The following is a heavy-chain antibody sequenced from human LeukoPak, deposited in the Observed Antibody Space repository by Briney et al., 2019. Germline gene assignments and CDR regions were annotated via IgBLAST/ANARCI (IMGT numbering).Heavy chain of an antibody. CDR2: ISASGNT. Sequence: SDTLSLTCTVSGGSIRNYYWSWMRQPAGKGVEWIGRISASGNTNYNPSLKSRVTMSVDTSMNLFALKMSSVTAADTAVYYCARQGVATAIDYWGQGTLVTVSS. CDR1: GGSIRNYY. J-gene: IGHJ4*02. D-gene: IGHD2-21*02. CDR3: ARQGVATAIDY. V-gene: IGHV4-4*07.